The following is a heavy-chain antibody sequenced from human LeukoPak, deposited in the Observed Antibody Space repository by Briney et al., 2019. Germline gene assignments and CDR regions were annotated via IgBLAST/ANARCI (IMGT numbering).Heavy chain of an antibody. CDR3: AGLPRYNWNEPLDY. Sequence: PSVKVSCKASGYTFTDCYMHWVRQAPGQGLEWMGWINPNSGGTKYAQKFQGRVTMTRDTSINTAYMELSRLTYDDTAVYYCAGLPRYNWNEPLDYWGQGTLVTVSS. CDR1: GYTFTDCY. V-gene: IGHV1-2*02. D-gene: IGHD1-20*01. CDR2: INPNSGGT. J-gene: IGHJ4*02.